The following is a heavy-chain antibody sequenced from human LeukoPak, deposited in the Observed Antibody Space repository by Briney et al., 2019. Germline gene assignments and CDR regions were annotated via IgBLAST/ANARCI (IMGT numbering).Heavy chain of an antibody. J-gene: IGHJ4*02. V-gene: IGHV3-21*01. CDR2: ISSSSSYI. D-gene: IGHD3-22*01. CDR3: ARDLTHDYYDIGGAFVY. CDR1: GFTFSSYS. Sequence: GGSLRLSCAASGFTFSSYSMNWVRQAPGKGLEWVSSISSSSSYIYYADSVKGRFTISRDNAKNSLYLQMNSLRAEDTAVYYCARDLTHDYYDIGGAFVYWGQGTLVTVSS.